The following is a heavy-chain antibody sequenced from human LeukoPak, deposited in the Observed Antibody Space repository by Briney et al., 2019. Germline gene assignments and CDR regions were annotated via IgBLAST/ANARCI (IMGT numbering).Heavy chain of an antibody. CDR1: GFTYRSYG. CDR2: IRNDGSDK. Sequence: GGSLSLSCAASGFTYRSYGMHWVRRAPGKGLEWMTFIRNDGSDKYYADSVKGRFTISRDDSKNTLYLQMNSLRAEDTAVYYCATMGRGLSGYSGYDIDYWGQGTLVTVSS. J-gene: IGHJ4*02. D-gene: IGHD5-12*01. CDR3: ATMGRGLSGYSGYDIDY. V-gene: IGHV3-30*02.